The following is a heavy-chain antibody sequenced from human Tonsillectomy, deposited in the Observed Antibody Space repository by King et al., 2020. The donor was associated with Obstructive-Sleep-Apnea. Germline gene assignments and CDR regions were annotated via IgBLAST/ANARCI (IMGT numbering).Heavy chain of an antibody. CDR2: ISAYNGNT. CDR1: GYTFISYG. V-gene: IGHV1-18*01. D-gene: IGHD3-22*01. J-gene: IGHJ4*02. CDR3: ATDLYYYESSGSSTQI. Sequence: QLVPSGAEVKKPGASVKVSCKASGYTFISYGIGWVRQAPGQGLEWMGWISAYNGNTNYAQKIQGRVTMTTDTSTTTAYMELRSLRSDDTAVYYCATDLYYYESSGSSTQIWGQGTLVTVSS.